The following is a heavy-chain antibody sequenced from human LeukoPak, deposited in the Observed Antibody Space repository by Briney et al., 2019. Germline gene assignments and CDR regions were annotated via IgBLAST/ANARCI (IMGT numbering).Heavy chain of an antibody. J-gene: IGHJ4*02. V-gene: IGHV3-74*01. CDR3: VRGADTGYSSDS. D-gene: IGHD3-9*01. CDR2: IISEGRST. CDR1: GLTFRSNW. Sequence: SGGSLRLSCAASGLTFRSNWMHWVRQAPGKGPGWVSRIISEGRSTNYADSVKGRFSISRDNAENTLYLKMNSLRVEDTAVYYCVRGADTGYSSDSWGQGTLVTVSS.